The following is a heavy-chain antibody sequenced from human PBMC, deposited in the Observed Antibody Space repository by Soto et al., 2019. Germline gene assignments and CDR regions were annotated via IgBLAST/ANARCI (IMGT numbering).Heavy chain of an antibody. CDR1: RGTFATYA. Sequence: QVQLVQSGAEVTKPGSSVKVSCKASRGTFATYAISWVRQAPGQGLEWMGGLIPIYRAANYAQTFQDGVAINADESTNTVYMEVNSLTSDDPAVYYCARGGHVEYTPGYGYFFAVDDWGQGATVTVS. CDR3: ARGGHVEYTPGYGYFFAVDD. D-gene: IGHD3-3*01. J-gene: IGHJ6*02. V-gene: IGHV1-69*01. CDR2: LIPIYRAA.